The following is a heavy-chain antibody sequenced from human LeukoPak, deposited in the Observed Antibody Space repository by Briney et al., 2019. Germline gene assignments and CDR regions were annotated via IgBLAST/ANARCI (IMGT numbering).Heavy chain of an antibody. CDR1: GFTFSSYW. J-gene: IGHJ4*02. CDR2: IKQDGSGK. D-gene: IGHD5-12*01. CDR3: ASRGSGYDPSDY. V-gene: IGHV3-7*01. Sequence: PGGSLRLSCAASGFTFSSYWMTWVRQAPGKGLGWVANIKQDGSGKYYVDSVKGRFTVSRDNAKNTLYLQMNSLRAEDTAVYYCASRGSGYDPSDYWGQGTLVTVSS.